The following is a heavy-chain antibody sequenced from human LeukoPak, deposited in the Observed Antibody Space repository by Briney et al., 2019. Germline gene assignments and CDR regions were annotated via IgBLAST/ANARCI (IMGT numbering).Heavy chain of an antibody. CDR1: GFTFSSYA. D-gene: IGHD1-26*01. CDR2: INWNSVTI. Sequence: GGSLRLSCAASGFTFSSYAMHWVRQAPGKGLEWVSAINWNSVTIAYADSVKGRFTISRDNAKNSLYLQMNSLRTEDTALYYCARAKGASIVGATNWFDPWGQGTLVTVSS. J-gene: IGHJ5*02. CDR3: ARAKGASIVGATNWFDP. V-gene: IGHV3-9*01.